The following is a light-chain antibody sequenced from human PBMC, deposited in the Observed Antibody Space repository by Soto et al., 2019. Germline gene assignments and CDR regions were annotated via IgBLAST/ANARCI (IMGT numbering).Light chain of an antibody. CDR3: SSYTSSSTRV. CDR1: SSDVGGYNY. J-gene: IGLJ3*02. Sequence: QSALTQPASVSGSTGQSITISCTGTSSDVGGYNYVSWYQQHPGKAPKLMIYEVSHRPSGVSNRFSGSKSGNTASLTISGIQAEDEADYYCSSYTSSSTRVFGGGTKLTVL. CDR2: EVS. V-gene: IGLV2-14*01.